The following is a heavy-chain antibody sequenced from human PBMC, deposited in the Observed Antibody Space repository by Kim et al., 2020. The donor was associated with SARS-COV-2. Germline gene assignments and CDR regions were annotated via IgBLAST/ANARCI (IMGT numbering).Heavy chain of an antibody. Sequence: ETLSLTCTVSGGSINSGAYFWAWIRQPPGKGLEWMGSINYIGSTYYNPSLKSRVTMSVDTSKNQFSLKLSSVTAADTAVYYCATWSNWNEGGRLDPWGQGTLVTVSS. J-gene: IGHJ5*02. CDR2: INYIGST. CDR3: ATWSNWNEGGRLDP. CDR1: GGSINSGAYF. V-gene: IGHV4-39*01. D-gene: IGHD1-20*01.